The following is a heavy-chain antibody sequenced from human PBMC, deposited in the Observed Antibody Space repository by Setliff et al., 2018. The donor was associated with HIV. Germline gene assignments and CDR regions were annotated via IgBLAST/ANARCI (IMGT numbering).Heavy chain of an antibody. CDR3: VRGHGSGSYFDY. V-gene: IGHV3-48*03. D-gene: IGHD3-10*01. Sequence: GGSLRLSCAASGFTFSSYEMNWVRQAPGKGLEWVPYISGSGSAMYYADSVEGRFTISRDNAKNSLYLQMNSLRAEDTAVYHCVRGHGSGSYFDYWGRGTLVTVSS. CDR2: ISGSGSAM. J-gene: IGHJ4*02. CDR1: GFTFSSYE.